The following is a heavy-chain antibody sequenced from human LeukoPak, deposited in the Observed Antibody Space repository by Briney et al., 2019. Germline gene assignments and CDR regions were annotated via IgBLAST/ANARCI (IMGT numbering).Heavy chain of an antibody. V-gene: IGHV4-39*07. CDR2: IYYSGST. J-gene: IGHJ5*02. CDR1: GGSISSSSYY. CDR3: ARSGGYSYFWFDP. Sequence: SETLSLTCTVSGGSISSSSYYWGWIRQPPGKGLEWIGSIYYSGSTYYNPSLKSRVTISVDTSKNQFSLKLSSVTAADTAVYYCARSGGYSYFWFDPWGQGTLVTVSS. D-gene: IGHD5-18*01.